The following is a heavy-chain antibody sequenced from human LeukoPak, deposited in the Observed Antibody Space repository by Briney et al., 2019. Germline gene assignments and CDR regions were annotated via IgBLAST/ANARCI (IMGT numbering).Heavy chain of an antibody. CDR1: GGSVSSYS. CDR3: ARGPSGSDHWFDP. D-gene: IGHD3-10*01. J-gene: IGHJ5*02. V-gene: IGHV4-4*07. CDR2: ILSTGST. Sequence: SETLSLTCTGSGGSVSSYSWSWIRQPAGKGLEWIGRILSTGSTNYNPSLKSRGTMSVDRSKNQFSLKVTSVTAADTAVYYCARGPSGSDHWFDPWGQGTLVTVSS.